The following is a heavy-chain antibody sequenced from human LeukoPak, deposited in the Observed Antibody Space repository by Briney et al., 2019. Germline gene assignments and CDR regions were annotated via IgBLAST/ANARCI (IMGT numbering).Heavy chain of an antibody. CDR3: ATTGVDYMGAFDI. Sequence: SQTLSLTCTVSGGSISSGGYYWSWIRQHPGKSLEWIGYTYYSGSTYYNPSLKSRVTVSVDTSKNQFSLKLSSVTAADTAVYYCATTGVDYMGAFDIWGQGTMVTVSS. CDR2: TYYSGST. D-gene: IGHD4-11*01. J-gene: IGHJ3*02. V-gene: IGHV4-31*03. CDR1: GGSISSGGYY.